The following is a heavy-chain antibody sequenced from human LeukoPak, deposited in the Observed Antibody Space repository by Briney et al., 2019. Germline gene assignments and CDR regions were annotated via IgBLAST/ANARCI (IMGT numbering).Heavy chain of an antibody. CDR2: IYYSGST. CDR3: ARSQDYDFWSGPPGWFDP. V-gene: IGHV4-39*01. CDR1: GGSISSSSYY. D-gene: IGHD3-3*01. Sequence: SETLSLTCTVSGGSISSSSYYWGWIRQPPGKGLEWIGSIYYSGSTYYNPSLKSRVTISVDTSKNQFSLKLSSVTAADTAVYYCARSQDYDFWSGPPGWFDPWGQGTLVTVS. J-gene: IGHJ5*02.